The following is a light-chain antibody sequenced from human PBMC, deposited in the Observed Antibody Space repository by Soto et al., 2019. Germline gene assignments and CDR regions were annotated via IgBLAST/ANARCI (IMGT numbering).Light chain of an antibody. V-gene: IGLV2-11*01. CDR3: CSYAGSYTDV. J-gene: IGLJ1*01. CDR1: SSDVGGYTY. CDR2: DVT. Sequence: QSALTQPRSVSGSPGQSVTISCTGTSSDVGGYTYVSWYQQHPGKAPKLIIYDVTERPSGVPARFSGSKSGNTASLTISGLQAEDEADYYCCSYAGSYTDVFGTGTQLTVL.